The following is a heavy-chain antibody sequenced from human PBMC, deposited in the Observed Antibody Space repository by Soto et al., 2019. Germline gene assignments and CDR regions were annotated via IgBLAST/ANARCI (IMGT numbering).Heavy chain of an antibody. D-gene: IGHD6-19*01. CDR2: TYYRSNWNF. CDR1: WGSVSSNAAT. CDR3: AGELDIHHGLGY. J-gene: IGHJ4*02. Sequence: SQTLSLTCAISWGSVSSNAATWNWVRQSPSRGLEWLGRTYYRSNWNFDYALSVKSRITINPDTSKNQFSLQLNSLTPEDTAVYYCAGELDIHHGLGYWGPGTSVTVSS. V-gene: IGHV6-1*01.